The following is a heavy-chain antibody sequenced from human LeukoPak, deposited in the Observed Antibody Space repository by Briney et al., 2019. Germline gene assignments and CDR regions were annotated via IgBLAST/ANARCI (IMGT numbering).Heavy chain of an antibody. Sequence: ASVKVSCKASGYTFTGYYMHWVRQAPGQGLEWMGIINPSGGSTSYAQKFQGRVTMTRDTSTSTVYMELSSLRSEDTAVYYCARARAEAAAFDYWGQGTLVTVSS. V-gene: IGHV1-46*01. J-gene: IGHJ4*02. CDR1: GYTFTGYY. CDR2: INPSGGST. CDR3: ARARAEAAAFDY. D-gene: IGHD6-13*01.